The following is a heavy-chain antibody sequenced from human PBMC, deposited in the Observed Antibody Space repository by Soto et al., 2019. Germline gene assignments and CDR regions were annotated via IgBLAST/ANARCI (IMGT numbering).Heavy chain of an antibody. CDR3: ARQRTTVVTQAYFDH. J-gene: IGHJ4*02. D-gene: IGHD2-21*02. V-gene: IGHV4-39*01. Sequence: SETLSLTCIVSGASISSSSYYWGWIRQHPGKGLEWIGSIYYSGRTYYNPSFKSRVTISIDTSKNQFSLKLSSVTATDTAVYYCARQRTTVVTQAYFDHWGQGALVTVSS. CDR2: IYYSGRT. CDR1: GASISSSSYY.